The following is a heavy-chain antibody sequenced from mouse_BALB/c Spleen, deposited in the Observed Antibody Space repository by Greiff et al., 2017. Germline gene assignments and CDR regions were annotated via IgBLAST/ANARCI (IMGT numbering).Heavy chain of an antibody. D-gene: IGHD3-2*01. J-gene: IGHJ4*01. Sequence: EVKLMESGGGLVKPGGSLKLSCAASGFTFSSYTMSWVRQTPEKRLEWVATISSGGSYTYYPDSVKGRFTISRDNAKNTLYLQMSSLKSEDTAMYYCTRDRDMDGAMDYWGQGTSVTVSS. CDR3: TRDRDMDGAMDY. CDR2: ISSGGSYT. V-gene: IGHV5-6-4*01. CDR1: GFTFSSYT.